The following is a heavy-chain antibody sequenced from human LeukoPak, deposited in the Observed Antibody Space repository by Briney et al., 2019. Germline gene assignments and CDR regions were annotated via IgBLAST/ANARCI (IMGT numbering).Heavy chain of an antibody. D-gene: IGHD3-22*01. J-gene: IGHJ4*02. V-gene: IGHV3-33*01. Sequence: GGSLRLSCAASGFTFSSYGMHWVRQAPGKGLEGVAVIWYHGSNKYYADSVKGRFTISRDNSKNTLYLQMNSLRAEDTAVYYCAGKYYYDSSGLYWGQGTLVTVSS. CDR2: IWYHGSNK. CDR1: GFTFSSYG. CDR3: AGKYYYDSSGLY.